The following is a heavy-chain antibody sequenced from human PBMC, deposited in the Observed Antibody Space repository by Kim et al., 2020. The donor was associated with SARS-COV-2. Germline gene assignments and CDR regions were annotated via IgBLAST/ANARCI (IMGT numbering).Heavy chain of an antibody. CDR2: INHSGST. J-gene: IGHJ6*03. V-gene: IGHV4-34*01. CDR1: GGSFSGYY. CDR3: ARGVTYCGGDCHYYYMDV. Sequence: SETLSLTCAVYGGSFSGYYWSWIRQPPGKGLEWIGEINHSGSTNYNPSLKSRVTISVDTSKNQFSLKLSSVTAADTAVYYCARGVTYCGGDCHYYYMDVWGKGTTVTVSS. D-gene: IGHD2-21*02.